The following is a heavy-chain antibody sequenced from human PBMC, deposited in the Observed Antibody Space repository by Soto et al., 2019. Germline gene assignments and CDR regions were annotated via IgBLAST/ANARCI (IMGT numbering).Heavy chain of an antibody. V-gene: IGHV4-4*02. D-gene: IGHD6-13*01. CDR3: AGASFPGIAAAGSILGWFDP. CDR2: IYHSGST. CDR1: GCSISSSNW. Sequence: QVQLQESGPGLVKPSGTLSLTCAVSGCSISSSNWWSWVRQPPGKGLEWIGEIYHSGSTNYNPSLKCRVTISVDKSKNQFSLKLSSVTAADTAVYYCAGASFPGIAAAGSILGWFDPWGQGTLVTVSS. J-gene: IGHJ5*02.